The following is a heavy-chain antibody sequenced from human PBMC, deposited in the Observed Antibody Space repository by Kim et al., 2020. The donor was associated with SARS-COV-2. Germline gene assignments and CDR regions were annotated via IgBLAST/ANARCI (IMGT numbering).Heavy chain of an antibody. D-gene: IGHD3-22*01. J-gene: IGHJ6*02. CDR2: ISYDGSNK. Sequence: GGSLRLSCAASGFTFSSYGMHWVRQAPGKGLEWVAVISYDGSNKYYADSVKGRFTISRDNSKNTLYLQMNSLRAEDTAVYYCAKDRSGYPEYYYYGMDVWGRGTTVTVSS. CDR3: AKDRSGYPEYYYYGMDV. V-gene: IGHV3-30*18. CDR1: GFTFSSYG.